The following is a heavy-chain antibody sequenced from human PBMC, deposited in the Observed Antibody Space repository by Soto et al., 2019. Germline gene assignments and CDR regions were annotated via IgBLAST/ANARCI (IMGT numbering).Heavy chain of an antibody. D-gene: IGHD3-3*01. J-gene: IGHJ5*02. Sequence: PSETLSLTCAVSGGSISSCGYSWSWIRQPPGKGLEWIGYIYHSGSTYYNPSLKSRVTISVDRSKNQFSLKLSSVTAADTAVYYCARDWRGAEGFDPWGQGTLVTVSS. CDR1: GGSISSCGYS. CDR3: ARDWRGAEGFDP. CDR2: IYHSGST. V-gene: IGHV4-30-2*01.